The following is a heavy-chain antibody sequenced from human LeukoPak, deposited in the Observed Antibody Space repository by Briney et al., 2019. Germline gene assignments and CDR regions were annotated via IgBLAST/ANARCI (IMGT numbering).Heavy chain of an antibody. J-gene: IGHJ3*02. D-gene: IGHD3-22*01. CDR1: GINISSYG. CDR3: AKDYYYDSSGYYNAFDI. V-gene: IGHV3-30*18. Sequence: SGGSLRLSCATSGINISSYGMHWVRQAPGKGLEWVAVVSYDGSNKYYADSVKGRFSISRDNSKNTLYLQMNSLRAEDTAVYYCAKDYYYDSSGYYNAFDIWGQGTMVTVSS. CDR2: VSYDGSNK.